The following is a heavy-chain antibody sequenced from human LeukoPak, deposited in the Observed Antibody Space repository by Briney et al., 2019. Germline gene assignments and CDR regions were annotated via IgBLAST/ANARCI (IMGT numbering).Heavy chain of an antibody. CDR3: ARRSKSSAIWYYFDY. V-gene: IGHV3-23*01. J-gene: IGHJ4*02. CDR2: ISGSGDIT. D-gene: IGHD6-25*01. Sequence: PGGSLRVSCAASGFSFSSYGINWVRQAPGKGLEWVSGISGSGDITYYADSVKGRFTISRDNSRNTLYLQMNSLRAEDTAVYYCARRSKSSAIWYYFDYWGQGTLVTVSS. CDR1: GFSFSSYG.